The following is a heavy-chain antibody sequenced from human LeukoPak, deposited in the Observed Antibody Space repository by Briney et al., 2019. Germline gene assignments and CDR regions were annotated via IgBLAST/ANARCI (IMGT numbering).Heavy chain of an antibody. CDR2: ICQSVST. CDR3: ARNNSNGFDF. J-gene: IGHJ4*02. V-gene: IGHV4-38-2*02. Sequence: NPSETLSLTCTVSGYSISGGYYWGWIRQPPGEGLEWIGTICQSVSTYYNPSLKSRVTTSVDTSKNQFSLKLSSVTAADTAVYYCARNNSNGFDFWSQGTLVTVSP. CDR1: GYSISGGYY. D-gene: IGHD6-19*01.